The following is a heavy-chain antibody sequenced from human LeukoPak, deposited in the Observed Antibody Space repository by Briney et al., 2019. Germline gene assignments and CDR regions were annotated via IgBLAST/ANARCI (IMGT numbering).Heavy chain of an antibody. CDR2: ISSSGNII. J-gene: IGHJ4*02. Sequence: PGGSLRLSCAASKFTFSSYWMIWVRQAPGKGLEWISYISSSGNIIYCADSVKGRFTISRDNAKNSLYLQMNSLRAEDTAVYYCARDDYFDYWGQGTLVTVSS. V-gene: IGHV3-48*04. CDR3: ARDDYFDY. CDR1: KFTFSSYW.